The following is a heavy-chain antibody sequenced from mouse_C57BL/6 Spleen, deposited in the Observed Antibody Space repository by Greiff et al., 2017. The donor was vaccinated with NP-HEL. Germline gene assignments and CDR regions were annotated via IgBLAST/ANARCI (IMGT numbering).Heavy chain of an antibody. Sequence: QVQLQQPGAELVRPGSSVKLSCKASGYTFTSYWMDWVKQRPGQGLEWIGNINPSDSETHYNQKFKDKATLTVDKSSSTAYMQLSSLTSEDSAVYYCARGTVGGFDYWGQGTTLTVSS. J-gene: IGHJ2*01. D-gene: IGHD1-1*01. CDR3: ARGTVGGFDY. CDR1: GYTFTSYW. V-gene: IGHV1-61*01. CDR2: INPSDSET.